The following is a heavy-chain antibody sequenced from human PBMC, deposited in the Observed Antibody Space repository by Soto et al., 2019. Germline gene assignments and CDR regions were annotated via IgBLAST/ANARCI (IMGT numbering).Heavy chain of an antibody. CDR2: IYHTGIT. D-gene: IGHD2-21*01. CDR3: ATLPPRIVVVLSEFPT. Sequence: SETLSLTCTVSGGSISSYYWSWIRQPPGKGLEWIGEIYHTGITKYNPSLKTRVTISVDKSSNQFSLKLTSVTAADTAMYYCATLPPRIVVVLSEFPTWGQGSQVTVSS. J-gene: IGHJ5*02. V-gene: IGHV4-59*12. CDR1: GGSISSYY.